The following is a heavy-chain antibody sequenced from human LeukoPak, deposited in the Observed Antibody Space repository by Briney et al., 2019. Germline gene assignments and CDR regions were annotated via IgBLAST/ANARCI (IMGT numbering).Heavy chain of an antibody. V-gene: IGHV3-7*01. CDR1: GFTFSSYW. CDR2: IKPDGSEK. Sequence: GGSLRLSCAASGFTFSSYWMSWVRQAPGKGLEWVANIKPDGSEKYYVDSVKGRFTISRDNAKNSLYLQMNSLRAEDTAVYYCARYYDGTAYQDSFDYWGQGTLVTVSS. CDR3: ARYYDGTAYQDSFDY. D-gene: IGHD3-22*01. J-gene: IGHJ4*02.